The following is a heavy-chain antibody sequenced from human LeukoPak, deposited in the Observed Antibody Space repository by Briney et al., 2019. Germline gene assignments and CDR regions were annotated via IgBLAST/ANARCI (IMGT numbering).Heavy chain of an antibody. CDR3: AKGSGWEVSYYYYYMDV. CDR2: IRYDGSNK. J-gene: IGHJ6*03. Sequence: GGSLRLSCAASGFTFSSYGMHWVRQAPGKGLEWVAFIRYDGSNKYYVGSVKGRFTISRDNSKNTLYLQMNSLRAEDTAVYYCAKGSGWEVSYYYYYMDVWGKGTMVTISS. V-gene: IGHV3-30*02. CDR1: GFTFSSYG. D-gene: IGHD1-26*01.